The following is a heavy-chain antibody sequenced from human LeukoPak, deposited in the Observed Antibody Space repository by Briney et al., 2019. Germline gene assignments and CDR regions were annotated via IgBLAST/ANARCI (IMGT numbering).Heavy chain of an antibody. Sequence: PGGSLRLSCAASGFTFSSYEMNWVRQAPGGGLEWVSAISGSGGSTYYADSVKGRFTISRDNSKNTLYLQMNSLRAEDTAVYYCAKGLNSGSYPWFDYWGQGTLVTVSS. CDR1: GFTFSSYE. V-gene: IGHV3-23*01. D-gene: IGHD1-26*01. CDR2: ISGSGGST. CDR3: AKGLNSGSYPWFDY. J-gene: IGHJ4*02.